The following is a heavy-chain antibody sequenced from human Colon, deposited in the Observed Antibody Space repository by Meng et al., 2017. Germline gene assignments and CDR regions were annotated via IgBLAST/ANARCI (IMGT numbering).Heavy chain of an antibody. V-gene: IGHV4-30-4*01. D-gene: IGHD2-2*01. CDR3: ARNPVIPDARTFDF. CDR2: IHSSGNT. CDR1: GGSINSADYY. Sequence: QLQASGPGLVKPSQTLSLPCTISGGSINSADYYWNWIRQSPGKGLEWLGYIHSSGNTYYTPSLKSRLTMSLDTSKNQFSLRLTSVTAADTAVYYCARNPVIPDARTFDFWGQGALVTVSS. J-gene: IGHJ4*02.